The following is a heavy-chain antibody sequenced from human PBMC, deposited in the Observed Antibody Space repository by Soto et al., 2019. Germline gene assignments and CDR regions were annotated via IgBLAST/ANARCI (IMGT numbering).Heavy chain of an antibody. CDR2: IIPIFGTA. V-gene: IGHV1-69*01. CDR3: ARIRISAAGTFAY. CDR1: GGTFSRYA. D-gene: IGHD6-13*01. Sequence: QVQLVQSGAEVKKPGSSVKVSCKASGGTFSRYAISWVRQAPGQGLEWMGGIIPIFGTANYAQKFQGRVTITADESTSTAYMELCSLILEDTDVYYCARIRISAAGTFAYWGQVTLVTVSS. J-gene: IGHJ4*02.